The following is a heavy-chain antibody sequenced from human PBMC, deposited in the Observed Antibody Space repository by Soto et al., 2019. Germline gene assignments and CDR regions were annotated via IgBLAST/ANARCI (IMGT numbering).Heavy chain of an antibody. CDR1: GGSISSGGYY. D-gene: IGHD6-19*01. J-gene: IGHJ4*02. CDR3: ARLTPQWPYFDY. Sequence: SETLSLTCTVSGGSISSGGYYWSWIRQHPGKGLEWIGYIYYRGSTNYNPSLKSRVTISVDTSKNQFSLKLSSVTAADTAVYYCARLTPQWPYFDYWGQGTLVTVSS. V-gene: IGHV4-61*08. CDR2: IYYRGST.